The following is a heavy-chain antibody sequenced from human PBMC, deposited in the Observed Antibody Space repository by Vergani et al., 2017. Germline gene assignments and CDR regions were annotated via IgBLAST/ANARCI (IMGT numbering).Heavy chain of an antibody. J-gene: IGHJ6*02. V-gene: IGHV4-39*01. CDR3: ARHPGSGWYAGYYYYYYGMDV. D-gene: IGHD6-19*01. CDR1: GGSISSSSYY. CDR2: IYYGGTT. Sequence: QLQLQESGPGLVKPSETLSLTCTVSGGSISSSSYYWGWIRQPPGKGLEWIGSIYYGGTTYYNPSLKSRVTIFVDTSKNQFSLKLSSVTAADPAVYYCARHPGSGWYAGYYYYYYGMDVWGQGTTVTASS.